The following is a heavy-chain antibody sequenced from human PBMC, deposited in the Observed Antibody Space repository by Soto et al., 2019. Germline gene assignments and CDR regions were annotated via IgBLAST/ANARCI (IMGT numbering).Heavy chain of an antibody. CDR2: LSAYNGDT. Sequence: QVQLVQSGAEVKKPGASVRVSCKTSGYTFINYGITWVRQAPGQGLEWMGWLSAYNGDTGSSEKLQDRFTMTTDTSTNTVYMDLRSLTSDDTAVYYCARWSAIVGGAEALDVWGQGTMVIVSS. CDR3: ARWSAIVGGAEALDV. J-gene: IGHJ3*01. V-gene: IGHV1-18*01. CDR1: GYTFINYG. D-gene: IGHD1-26*01.